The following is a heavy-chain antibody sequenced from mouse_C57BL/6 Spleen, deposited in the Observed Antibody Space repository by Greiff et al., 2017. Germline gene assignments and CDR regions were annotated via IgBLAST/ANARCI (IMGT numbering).Heavy chain of an antibody. J-gene: IGHJ4*01. V-gene: IGHV1-39*01. CDR1: GYSFTDYN. CDR2: INPNYGTT. Sequence: EVQLQQPGPELVKPGASVKISCKASGYSFTDYNMNWVKQSNGKSLEWIGVINPNYGTTSYNQKFKGKATLTVDQSSSTAYMQLNSLTSEDSAVYYCARGGYYDYCYYAMDYWGQGTSVTVSS. D-gene: IGHD2-4*01. CDR3: ARGGYYDYCYYAMDY.